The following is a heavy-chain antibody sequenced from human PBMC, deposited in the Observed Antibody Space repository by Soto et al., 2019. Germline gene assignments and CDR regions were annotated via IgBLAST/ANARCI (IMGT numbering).Heavy chain of an antibody. CDR2: ISSGSKTI. V-gene: IGHV3-48*02. J-gene: IGHJ4*02. CDR3: AREDILGVRSFDY. CDR1: GFTFSSYS. Sequence: PGGSLRLSCAASGFTFSSYSVNWVRQAPGKGLERVSYISSGSKTIYYADSVKGRFTVSRDNAKNSQYLQMNSLTDEDTAVYYCAREDILGVRSFDYWGRGTLVTVSS. D-gene: IGHD3-10*01.